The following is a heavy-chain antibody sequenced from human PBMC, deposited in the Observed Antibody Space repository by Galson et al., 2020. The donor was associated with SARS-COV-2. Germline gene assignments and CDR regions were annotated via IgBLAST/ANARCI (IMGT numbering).Heavy chain of an antibody. CDR3: AKGAPVGY. D-gene: IGHD1-26*01. V-gene: IGHV3-30*18. CDR2: ISYDGSNK. CDR1: GFTFSSYG. Sequence: GESLKISCAASGFTFSSYGMHWVRQAPGKGLEWVAVISYDGSNKYYADSVKGRFTISRDNSKNTLYLQMNSLRAEDTAVYYCAKGAPVGYWGQGTLVTVS. J-gene: IGHJ4*02.